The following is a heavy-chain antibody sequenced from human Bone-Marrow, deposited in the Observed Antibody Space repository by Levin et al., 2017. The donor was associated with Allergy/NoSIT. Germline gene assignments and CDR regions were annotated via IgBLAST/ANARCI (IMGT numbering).Heavy chain of an antibody. D-gene: IGHD3-3*01. J-gene: IGHJ5*02. CDR3: ARYYDPWRGPPLGLAP. Sequence: SQTLSLTCSVSGGSIRNSNRFWGWIRQSPGKELEWIGSIFDSGTTWYNPSLKSRVSISVDTSKNEFSLKVASVTAADTAIYYCARYYDPWRGPPLGLAPWGQGTLVTVSS. CDR1: GGSIRNSNRF. CDR2: IFDSGTT. V-gene: IGHV4-39*07.